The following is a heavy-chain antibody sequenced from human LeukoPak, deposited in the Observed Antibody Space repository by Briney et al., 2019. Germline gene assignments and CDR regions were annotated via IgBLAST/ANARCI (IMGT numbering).Heavy chain of an antibody. V-gene: IGHV3-21*01. D-gene: IGHD5-18*01. J-gene: IGHJ4*02. Sequence: GGSLRLSCAASGFTFSSYSMSWVRQAPGKGLEWVSSISSSSSYIYYADSVKGRFTISRDNAKNSLYLQMNSLRAEDTAVYYCARIRGYSYLFDYWGQGTLVTASS. CDR3: ARIRGYSYLFDY. CDR2: ISSSSSYI. CDR1: GFTFSSYS.